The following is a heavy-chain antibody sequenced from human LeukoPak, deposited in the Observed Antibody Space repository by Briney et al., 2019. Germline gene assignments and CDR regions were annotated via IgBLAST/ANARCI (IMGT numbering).Heavy chain of an antibody. CDR3: AREIEDITILGVVIVGWFDP. CDR2: IKKDGREK. Sequence: GGSLRLSCAASGFTFSSHCMSWLRQAPGRGLKWVPNIKKDGREKSYVDSVRGRFTISRDNAKSSLYLEMNSLRAEDTAVYYCAREIEDITILGVVIVGWFDPWGQGTLVTVSS. V-gene: IGHV3-7*01. D-gene: IGHD3-3*01. CDR1: GFTFSSHC. J-gene: IGHJ5*02.